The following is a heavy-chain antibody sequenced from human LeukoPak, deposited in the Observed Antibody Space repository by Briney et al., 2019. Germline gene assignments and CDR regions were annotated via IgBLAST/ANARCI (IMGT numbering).Heavy chain of an antibody. V-gene: IGHV3-53*01. CDR3: AREDPQRDHAFDI. CDR2: IYSGGST. Sequence: GGSLRLSCAASGFTVSSNYMSWVRQAPGKGLEWVSVIYSGGSTYYADSVKGRFTISRDNSKNTLYLQMNSLRAEDTAVYYCAREDPQRDHAFDIWGQGTMVTVSS. D-gene: IGHD6-25*01. CDR1: GFTVSSNY. J-gene: IGHJ3*02.